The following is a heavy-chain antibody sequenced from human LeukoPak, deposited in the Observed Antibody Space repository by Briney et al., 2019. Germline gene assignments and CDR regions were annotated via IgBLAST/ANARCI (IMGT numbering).Heavy chain of an antibody. CDR2: INPSCGST. J-gene: IGHJ4*02. D-gene: IGHD1-1*01. CDR3: ARDHSRPAGSSDY. Sequence: ASVKFSCKAFGYTFTSYYMHWVRQAPGQGLEWMGIINPSCGSTSYAQKFQGRVTMTRDTSTSTVYMELSSLRSEDTAVYYCARDHSRPAGSSDYWGQGTLVTVSS. CDR1: GYTFTSYY. V-gene: IGHV1-46*01.